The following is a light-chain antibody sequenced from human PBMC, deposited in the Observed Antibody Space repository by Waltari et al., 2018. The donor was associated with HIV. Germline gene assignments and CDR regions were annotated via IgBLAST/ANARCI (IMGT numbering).Light chain of an antibody. J-gene: IGLJ3*02. CDR1: YSNIGSNT. Sequence: QSLLPQPPSASGTPGQRVTTSCSGSYSNIGSNTANWHQQLPGSAPRALIYNNDQRPSGVPGRFSGSKSGTSASLAISGLQSEDQGDYYCASWDDKLDGWVFGGGTRLTVL. V-gene: IGLV1-44*01. CDR3: ASWDDKLDGWV. CDR2: NND.